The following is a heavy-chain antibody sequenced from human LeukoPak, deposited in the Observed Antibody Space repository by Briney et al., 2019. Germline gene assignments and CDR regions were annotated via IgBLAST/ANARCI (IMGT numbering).Heavy chain of an antibody. Sequence: SETLSFTCAVYGGSFSGYYWSWIRQPPGKGLEWIGEINHSGSTNYNPSLKSRVTISVDTSKNQFSLKLSSVTAADTAVYYCARQHYYDSSGYPDAFDIWGQGTMVTVSS. CDR3: ARQHYYDSSGYPDAFDI. CDR2: INHSGST. CDR1: GGSFSGYY. V-gene: IGHV4-34*01. D-gene: IGHD3-22*01. J-gene: IGHJ3*02.